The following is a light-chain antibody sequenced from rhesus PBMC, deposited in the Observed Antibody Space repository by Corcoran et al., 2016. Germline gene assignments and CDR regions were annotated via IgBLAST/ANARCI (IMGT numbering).Light chain of an antibody. CDR1: EIVGSY. Sequence: EIVMTQSPATLSLSPGETATLSCRASEIVGSYLAWYQQKPGQAPKLLVHSAYFRATGIPDRFSGSGSRTEFTLTISSLEPEDVGVYHCQQYNDLLPTFGPGTKLDIK. CDR3: QQYNDLLPT. V-gene: IGKV3-40*03. CDR2: SAY. J-gene: IGKJ3*01.